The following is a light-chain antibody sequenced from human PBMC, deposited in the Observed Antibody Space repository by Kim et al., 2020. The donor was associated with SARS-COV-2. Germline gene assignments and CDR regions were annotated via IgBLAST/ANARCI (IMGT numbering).Light chain of an antibody. Sequence: DIVMTQSPLSLPVTPGEPASISCRSSQSLLHSNGYNYLDWYLQKPGQSPQLLIYLGSNRASGVPDGFSGSGSGTDFTLKISRVEAEDVGVYYCMQALQTQFGQGTKVDIK. CDR2: LGS. V-gene: IGKV2-28*01. CDR1: QSLLHSNGYNY. CDR3: MQALQTQ. J-gene: IGKJ1*01.